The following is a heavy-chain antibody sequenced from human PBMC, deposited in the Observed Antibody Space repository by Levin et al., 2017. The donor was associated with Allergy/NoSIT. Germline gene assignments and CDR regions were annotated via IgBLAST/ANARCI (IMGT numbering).Heavy chain of an antibody. CDR1: GFSFSSYS. D-gene: IGHD1-26*01. Sequence: PGGSLRLSCAASGFSFSSYSMNWVRQAPGMGLEWVSAISGSGGTTDYAGPVKGRFTISSDNSKNTLHLQMYSLRAEDTALYYCAKDQEIHGSYGEFDYWGQGSLVTVSS. CDR3: AKDQEIHGSYGEFDY. CDR2: ISGSGGTT. J-gene: IGHJ4*02. V-gene: IGHV3-23*01.